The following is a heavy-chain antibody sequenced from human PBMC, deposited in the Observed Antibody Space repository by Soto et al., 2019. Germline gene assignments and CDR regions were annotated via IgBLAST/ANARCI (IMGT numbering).Heavy chain of an antibody. Sequence: GGSLRLSCAASGFTFSSYAMSWVRQAPGKGLEWVSAISGSGGSTYYADSVKGRFTISRDNSKNTLYLQMNSLRAEDTAVYYCAKAAAYYYDSSGLGQLRFDYWGQGTLVTVSS. CDR1: GFTFSSYA. V-gene: IGHV3-23*01. D-gene: IGHD3-22*01. CDR3: AKAAAYYYDSSGLGQLRFDY. J-gene: IGHJ4*02. CDR2: ISGSGGST.